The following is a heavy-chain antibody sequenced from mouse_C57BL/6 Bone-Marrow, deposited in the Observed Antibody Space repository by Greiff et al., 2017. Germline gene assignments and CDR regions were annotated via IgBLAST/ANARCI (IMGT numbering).Heavy chain of an antibody. CDR2: IYPGDGDT. CDR1: GYAFSSYW. D-gene: IGHD3-2*02. V-gene: IGHV1-80*01. Sequence: QVQLQQPGAELVKPGASVKISCKASGYAFSSYWMNWVKQRPGKGLEWIGQIYPGDGDTNYNGKFKGKATLTADKSSSTAYMQLSSLTSEDSAVYFCARLKGRRPPYYYAVDYWGQGTSVTVSS. CDR3: ARLKGRRPPYYYAVDY. J-gene: IGHJ4*01.